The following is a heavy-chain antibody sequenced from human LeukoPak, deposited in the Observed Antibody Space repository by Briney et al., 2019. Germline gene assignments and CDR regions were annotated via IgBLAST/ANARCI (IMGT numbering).Heavy chain of an antibody. CDR2: INSDGSST. D-gene: IGHD3-10*01. J-gene: IGHJ4*02. CDR3: ARKPFYGSGIGH. CDR1: GFTFSSYW. V-gene: IGHV3-74*01. Sequence: GGSLRLSCAASGFTFSSYWMHWVRQAPGKGLVWVSRINSDGSSTNYADSVKGRFTISRDNAKNTLYLQMNSLRAEDTAVYYCARKPFYGSGIGHWGQGTLVTVSS.